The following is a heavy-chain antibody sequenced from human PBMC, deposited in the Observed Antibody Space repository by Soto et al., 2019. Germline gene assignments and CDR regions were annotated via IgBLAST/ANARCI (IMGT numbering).Heavy chain of an antibody. CDR1: GFTFSSYG. D-gene: IGHD6-19*01. Sequence: QVQLVESGGGVVQPGRSLRLSCAASGFTFSSYGMHWVRQAPGKGLEWVAVIWYDGSNKYYADSVKGRFTISRDNSKNTLYLQMNSLRAEDTAVYYCASGKQWLVRGFDYWGQGTLVTVSS. V-gene: IGHV3-33*01. CDR2: IWYDGSNK. J-gene: IGHJ4*02. CDR3: ASGKQWLVRGFDY.